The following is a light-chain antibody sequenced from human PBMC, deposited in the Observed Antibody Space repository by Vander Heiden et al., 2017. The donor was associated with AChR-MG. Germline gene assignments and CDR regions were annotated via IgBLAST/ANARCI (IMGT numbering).Light chain of an antibody. Sequence: QSALPQPPSASGSPGQSVTISCTGPSSDVGGYTEVSWYQQHPGNATQLRFDEVSKRPSGVPDRFAGSKSGNTASRTVSGLQAEEEADYYGSSYAGSNKPSFGGGTKL. CDR1: SSDVGGYTE. CDR3: SSYAGSNKPS. J-gene: IGLJ2*01. V-gene: IGLV2-8*01. CDR2: EVS.